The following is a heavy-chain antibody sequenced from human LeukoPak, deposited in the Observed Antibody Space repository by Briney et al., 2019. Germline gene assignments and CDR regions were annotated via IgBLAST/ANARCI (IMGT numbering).Heavy chain of an antibody. CDR2: IYYSGST. D-gene: IGHD3-3*01. V-gene: IGHV4-59*01. Sequence: SGTLSLTCTVSGGSISSYYWSWIRQPPGKGLEWIGYIYYSGSTNYNPSLKSRVTISVDTSKNQFSLKLSSVTAADTAVYYCARGPDFWSLMDVWGQGTTVTVSS. J-gene: IGHJ6*02. CDR3: ARGPDFWSLMDV. CDR1: GGSISSYY.